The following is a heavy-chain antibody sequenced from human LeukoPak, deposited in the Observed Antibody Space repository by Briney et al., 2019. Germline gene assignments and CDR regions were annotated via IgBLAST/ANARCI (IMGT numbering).Heavy chain of an antibody. CDR3: AREDYDYVWGSYRPGVY. Sequence: ASVKVSCKASGYTFTSYGISWVRQAPGQGLEWMGWISAYNGNTNYAQKLQGRVTMTTDTSTSTAYMELRSLRSDDTAVYYCAREDYDYVWGSYRPGVYWGQGTLVTVSS. CDR2: ISAYNGNT. V-gene: IGHV1-18*01. D-gene: IGHD3-16*02. J-gene: IGHJ4*02. CDR1: GYTFTSYG.